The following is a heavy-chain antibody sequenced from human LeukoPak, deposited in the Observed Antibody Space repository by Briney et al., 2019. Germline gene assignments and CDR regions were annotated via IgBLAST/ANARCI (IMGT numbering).Heavy chain of an antibody. CDR2: IYYSGST. D-gene: IGHD5-18*01. CDR1: GGSISSYY. CDR3: ARSGYSAGFDY. V-gene: IGHV4-59*01. Sequence: SETLSLTCTGSGGSISSYYWSWIRQPPGKGLEWIGYIYYSGSTNYNPSLKSRVTISVDTSKNQFSLKLSSVTAADTAVYYCARSGYSAGFDYWGQGTLVTVSS. J-gene: IGHJ4*02.